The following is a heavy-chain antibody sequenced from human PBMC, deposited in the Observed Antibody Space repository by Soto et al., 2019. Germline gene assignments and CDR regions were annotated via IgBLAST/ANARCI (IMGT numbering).Heavy chain of an antibody. CDR3: ARPPIYYDSSGYYPSHDALDI. V-gene: IGHV5-51*01. J-gene: IGHJ3*02. CDR1: GYSFTSYW. CDR2: IYPGDSDT. Sequence: GESLKISCKGSGYSFTSYWIGWVRQMPGKGLEWMGIIYPGDSDTRYSPSFQGQVTISADKSISTAYLQWSSLKASDTAMYYCARPPIYYDSSGYYPSHDALDIWGQGTMVTVSS. D-gene: IGHD3-22*01.